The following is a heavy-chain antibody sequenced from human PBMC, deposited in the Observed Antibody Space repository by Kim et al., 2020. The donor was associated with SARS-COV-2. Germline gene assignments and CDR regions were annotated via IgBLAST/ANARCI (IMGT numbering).Heavy chain of an antibody. Sequence: SETLSLTCTVSGGSVSSGSYYWSWIRQPPGKGLEWIGYIYYSGSTNYNPSLKSRVTISVDTSKNQFSLKLSSVTAADTAVYYCARDNPNYSSSWTNWGQGTLVTVSS. CDR3: ARDNPNYSSSWTN. CDR2: IYYSGST. CDR1: GGSVSSGSYY. V-gene: IGHV4-61*01. D-gene: IGHD6-13*01. J-gene: IGHJ4*02.